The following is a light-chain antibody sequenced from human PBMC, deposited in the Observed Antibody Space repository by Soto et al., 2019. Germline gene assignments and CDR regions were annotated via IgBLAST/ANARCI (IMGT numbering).Light chain of an antibody. CDR2: GAS. CDR1: QSVSSSY. J-gene: IGKJ1*01. V-gene: IGKV3-20*01. Sequence: CRASQSVSSSYLAWYQQKPGQAPRLLIYGASSRATGIPDRFNGSGSGTDLTLSVCSLDTPALPVYCCRQYGRPPRTLGEGTKVDIK. CDR3: RQYGRPPRT.